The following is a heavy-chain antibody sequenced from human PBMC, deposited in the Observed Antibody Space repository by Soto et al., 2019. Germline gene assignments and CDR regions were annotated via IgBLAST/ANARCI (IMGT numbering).Heavy chain of an antibody. CDR3: ARGRGQRLVLDWFDP. CDR2: ISADNGNT. D-gene: IGHD6-13*01. V-gene: IGHV1-18*01. CDR1: GYTFTSYG. J-gene: IGHJ5*02. Sequence: QVQLVQSGAEVKKPGASVKVSCKASGYTFTSYGLSWVRQATGQGLEWMGWISADNGNTNYAQKLQGRVTMTTDTSTSTAYMERRSLRSEDKAVYYWARGRGQRLVLDWFDPWCQGTMVTVSS.